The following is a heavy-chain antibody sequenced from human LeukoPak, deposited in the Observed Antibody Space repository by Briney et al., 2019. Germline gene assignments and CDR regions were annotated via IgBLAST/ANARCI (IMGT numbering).Heavy chain of an antibody. V-gene: IGHV3-7*01. Sequence: PGGSLRLSCAASGFTFSSYVMLWVRQAPGKGLEWVANIKQDGSEKYYVDSVNGRFTISRDNAKNSLYLQMNSLRAEDTAVYYCASDGDVWGQGTTVTVSS. CDR1: GFTFSSYV. CDR3: ASDGDV. CDR2: IKQDGSEK. J-gene: IGHJ6*02.